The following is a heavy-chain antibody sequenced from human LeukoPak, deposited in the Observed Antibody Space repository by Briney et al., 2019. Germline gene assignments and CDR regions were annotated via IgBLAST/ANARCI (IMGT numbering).Heavy chain of an antibody. Sequence: GGSLRLSCAASGFTFSSYAMSWVRQAPGKGLEWVSSIGATGGTTYYEDSVKGRFSISRDNSKNTLYLQMDSLRAEDTAVYYCAKGRDYGGNLDFDYWGQGTLVSVSS. CDR1: GFTFSSYA. J-gene: IGHJ4*02. CDR3: AKGRDYGGNLDFDY. D-gene: IGHD4-23*01. CDR2: IGATGGTT. V-gene: IGHV3-23*01.